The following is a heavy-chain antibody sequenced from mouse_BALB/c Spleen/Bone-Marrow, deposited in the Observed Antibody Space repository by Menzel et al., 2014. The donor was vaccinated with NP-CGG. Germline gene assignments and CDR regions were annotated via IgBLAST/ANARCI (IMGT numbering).Heavy chain of an antibody. V-gene: IGHV14-3*02. CDR2: SDRANGNT. CDR3: ASYYRYDRRFAY. J-gene: IGHJ3*01. Sequence: VQLKQSGAELVTPGASVKLSCTASGFHIKDTYMHWVKQGPKQRLEGSESSDRANGNTKYDPKFQGKATITADTSSNTAYLQLSSLTSEDTAVYYCASYYRYDRRFAYWDQGTLVTVSA. CDR1: GFHIKDTY. D-gene: IGHD2-14*01.